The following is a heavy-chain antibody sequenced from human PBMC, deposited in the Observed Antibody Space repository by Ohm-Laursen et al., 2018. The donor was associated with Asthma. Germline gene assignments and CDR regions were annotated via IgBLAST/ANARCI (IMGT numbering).Heavy chain of an antibody. Sequence: SLRLSCAASGYTFSRYSIHWVRQVPGKGLEWVASISTASTFIYYADSVRGRFTTSRDNANDLVCLQMHDLRAEDTALYYCARIGPEWELPGREYSVHHWGQGTLVTVSS. CDR3: ARIGPEWELPGREYSVHH. CDR1: GYTFSRYS. D-gene: IGHD1-26*01. J-gene: IGHJ1*01. CDR2: ISTASTFI. V-gene: IGHV3-21*01.